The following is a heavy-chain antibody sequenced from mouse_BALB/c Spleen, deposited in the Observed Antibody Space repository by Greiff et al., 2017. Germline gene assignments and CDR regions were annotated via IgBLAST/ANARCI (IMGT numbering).Heavy chain of an antibody. J-gene: IGHJ2*01. D-gene: IGHD2-1*01. CDR3: ARDGSYYGNYVVY. V-gene: IGHV5-6-3*01. CDR1: GFTFSSYG. CDR2: INSNGGST. Sequence: EVQRVESGGGLVQPGGSLKLSCAASGFTFSSYGMSWVRQTPDKRLELVATINSNGGSTYYPDSVKGRFTISRDNAKNTLYLQMSSLKSEDTAMYYCARDGSYYGNYVVYWGQGTTLTVSS.